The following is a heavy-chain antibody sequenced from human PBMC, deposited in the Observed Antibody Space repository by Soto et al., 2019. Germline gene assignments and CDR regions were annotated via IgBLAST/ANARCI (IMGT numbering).Heavy chain of an antibody. CDR3: ARVLRGVVSWFDP. V-gene: IGHV1-18*01. CDR2: IATYNSNK. J-gene: IGHJ5*02. CDR1: GDPFTNFV. D-gene: IGHD3-10*01. Sequence: HLVQSGPEVKKPGASVTVSCKTSGDPFTNFVLSWVRQAPGQGLEWMGWIATYNSNKNYAQKFQGRLSLTTDTSTSTCYLELKSLEYDDTAVYYCARVLRGVVSWFDPWGQGTLVTVSS.